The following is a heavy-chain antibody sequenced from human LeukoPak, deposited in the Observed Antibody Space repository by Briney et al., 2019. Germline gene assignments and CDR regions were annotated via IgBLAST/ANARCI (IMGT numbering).Heavy chain of an antibody. CDR3: ARHYGSGMDYFDP. V-gene: IGHV4-61*02. D-gene: IGHD3-10*01. J-gene: IGHJ5*02. CDR2: IYTSGNT. Sequence: SETLSLTCTVSGGSISSSSYYWGWVRQPPGKGLEWIGRIYTSGNTNYNPSLNSRVTISVDTSKNQCSLKLTSVTAADTAVYYCARHYGSGMDYFDPWGQGTLVTVSS. CDR1: GGSISSSSYY.